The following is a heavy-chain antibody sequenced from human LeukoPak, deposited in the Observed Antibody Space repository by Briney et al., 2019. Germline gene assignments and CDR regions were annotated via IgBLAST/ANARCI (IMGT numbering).Heavy chain of an antibody. CDR1: GFTFSNYA. D-gene: IGHD3-10*01. J-gene: IGHJ4*02. V-gene: IGHV3-23*01. CDR2: ISDSGGIT. CDR3: ARDLSGYGPVDY. Sequence: GGSLRLSCAASGFTFSNYAMYWVRQAPGKGLECVSGISDSGGITSYVDSVKGRFTISRDNAKNSLYLQMNSLRAEDTAVYYCARDLSGYGPVDYWGQGTLVTVSS.